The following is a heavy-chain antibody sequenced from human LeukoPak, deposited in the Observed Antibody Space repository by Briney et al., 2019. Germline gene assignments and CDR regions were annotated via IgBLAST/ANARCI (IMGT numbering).Heavy chain of an antibody. J-gene: IGHJ3*02. CDR1: GGTFSSYA. D-gene: IGHD7-27*01. CDR2: IIPILGIA. CDR3: AREHSSGDFDI. V-gene: IGHV1-69*04. Sequence: GSSVKVSCKASGGTFSSYAISWVRQAPGQGLEWMGRIIPILGIANYAQRFQGRVTITADKSTSTAHMELSSLRSEDTAVYYCAREHSSGDFDIWGQGTMVTVSS.